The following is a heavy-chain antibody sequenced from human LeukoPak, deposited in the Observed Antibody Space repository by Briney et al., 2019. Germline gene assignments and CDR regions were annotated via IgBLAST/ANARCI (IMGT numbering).Heavy chain of an antibody. Sequence: PSETLSLTCAVYGGSFSGYYWSWIRQPPAKGLEWIGEINHSGSTNYNPSLKSRVTISVDTSKNQFSLKLSSVTAADTAVYYCALGAYCSSTSCSTPLYYGMDVWGQGTTVTVSS. J-gene: IGHJ6*02. CDR1: GGSFSGYY. D-gene: IGHD2-2*01. CDR2: INHSGST. CDR3: ALGAYCSSTSCSTPLYYGMDV. V-gene: IGHV4-34*01.